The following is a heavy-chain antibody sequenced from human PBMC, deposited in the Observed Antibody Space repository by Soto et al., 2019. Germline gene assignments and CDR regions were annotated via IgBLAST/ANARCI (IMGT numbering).Heavy chain of an antibody. CDR1: GFTFYNYA. CDR3: ARVKSSGWYFFDY. D-gene: IGHD6-19*01. V-gene: IGHV3-23*01. CDR2: ITGSGSDT. Sequence: PGGSLRLSCAASGFTFYNYAMGWVRQAPGKGLEWVSAITGSGSDTYYVDSVKGRFTISRDNSENTLYLQMNSLRAEDTAVYYCARVKSSGWYFFDYWGQGTLVTVSS. J-gene: IGHJ4*02.